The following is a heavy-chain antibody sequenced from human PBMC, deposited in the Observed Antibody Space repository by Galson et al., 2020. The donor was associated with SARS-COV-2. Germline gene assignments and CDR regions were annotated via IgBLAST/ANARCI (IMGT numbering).Heavy chain of an antibody. J-gene: IGHJ5*02. D-gene: IGHD3-3*01. V-gene: IGHV4-61*01. CDR2: IYYSGST. Sequence: SETLSLTCTVPGGSVSSGSYYWTWIRQPPGKGQEWIGYIYYSGSTNYNPSLKSRVTISVDTSKNQFSMKLSSVTAADTAVYYCAIWTIFGVMPWGQGTLVTVSS. CDR1: GGSVSSGSYY. CDR3: AIWTIFGVMP.